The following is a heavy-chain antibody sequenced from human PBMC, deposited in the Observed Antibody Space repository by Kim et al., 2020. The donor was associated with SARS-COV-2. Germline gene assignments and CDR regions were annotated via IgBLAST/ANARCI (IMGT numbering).Heavy chain of an antibody. CDR3: VSGDYGETIDY. V-gene: IGHV4-38-2*02. D-gene: IGHD4-17*01. CDR1: GYSISSGYY. J-gene: IGHJ4*02. CDR2: IYHSGST. Sequence: SETLSLTCTVSGYSISSGYYWGWIRQPPGKGLEWIGSIYHSGSTYYNPSLKSRVTISVDTSKNQFSLKLSSVTAADTAVYYCVSGDYGETIDYWGQGTLVTVSS.